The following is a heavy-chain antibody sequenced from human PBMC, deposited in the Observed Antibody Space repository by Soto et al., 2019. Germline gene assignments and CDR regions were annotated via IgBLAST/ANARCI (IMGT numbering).Heavy chain of an antibody. CDR3: ATMGSSLYYYYMDV. CDR1: GFTFSSYS. V-gene: IGHV3-48*01. D-gene: IGHD6-6*01. J-gene: IGHJ6*03. CDR2: ISSSSSTI. Sequence: GGSLRLSCAASGFTFSSYSMNWVRQAPGKGLEWVSYISSSSSTIYYADSVKGRFTISRDNAKNSLYLQMNSLRVEDTAVYYCATMGSSLYYYYMDVWGKGTTVTVSS.